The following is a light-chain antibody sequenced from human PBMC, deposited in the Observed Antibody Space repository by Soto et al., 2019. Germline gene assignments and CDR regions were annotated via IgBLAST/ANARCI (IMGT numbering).Light chain of an antibody. CDR2: EGN. J-gene: IGLJ2*01. V-gene: IGLV2-23*01. CDR1: SSDVGSYNL. Sequence: QSALTQPASVSGSPGQSITISCTGTSSDVGSYNLVSWYQHHPGKAPKLIIYEGNNRPSGISSRFSGSKSGNTASLTISGLQAEDEADYYCSTYAGGVAFGGGTKLTVL. CDR3: STYAGGVA.